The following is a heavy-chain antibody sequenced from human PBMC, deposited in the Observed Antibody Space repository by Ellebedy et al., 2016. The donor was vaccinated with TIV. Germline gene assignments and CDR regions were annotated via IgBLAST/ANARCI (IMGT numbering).Heavy chain of an antibody. CDR2: ISGTGGST. CDR1: GFIFSNYA. Sequence: GESLKISXAASGFIFSNYAMSWVRQAPGRGLEWVSTISGTGGSTYYADTVQGRFTISRDNSKNILYLQMNSPRAEDTAVYYCARDLYENYDNTPSDGFDIWGQGTRVTVSS. J-gene: IGHJ3*02. V-gene: IGHV3-23*01. CDR3: ARDLYENYDNTPSDGFDI. D-gene: IGHD3-22*01.